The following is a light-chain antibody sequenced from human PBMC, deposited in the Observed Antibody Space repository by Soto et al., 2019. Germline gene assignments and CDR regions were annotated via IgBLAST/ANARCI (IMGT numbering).Light chain of an antibody. CDR2: KAS. CDR1: QSISSW. J-gene: IGKJ4*01. CDR3: QQYSSYPSLT. Sequence: DIQMTQSPSTLSASVGDRVTITCRASQSISSWLAWYQQKPGKAPKLLINKASSLETGVPSRFSGSGSGTEFTLTISSLQPDDFATYYCQQYSSYPSLTFGGGTKVDIK. V-gene: IGKV1-5*03.